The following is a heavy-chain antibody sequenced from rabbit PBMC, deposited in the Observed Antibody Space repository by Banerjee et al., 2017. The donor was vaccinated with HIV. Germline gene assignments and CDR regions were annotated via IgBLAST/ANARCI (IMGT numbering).Heavy chain of an antibody. CDR3: ARSNDGYGWAFDP. J-gene: IGHJ2*01. Sequence: QEQLEESGGDLVKPEGSLTLTCTASGFSFSCYYMCLVRQAPGKGLEWIACIYAGSSGSTYYANWAKGRFTISKTSSTTVTLQMTSLTAADTATYFCARSNDGYGWAFDPWGPGTLVTVS. D-gene: IGHD6-1*01. CDR1: GFSFSCYY. CDR2: IYAGSSGST. V-gene: IGHV1S45*01.